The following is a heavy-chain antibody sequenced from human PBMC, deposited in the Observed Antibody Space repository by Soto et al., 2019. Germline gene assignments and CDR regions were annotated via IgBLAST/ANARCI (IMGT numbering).Heavy chain of an antibody. CDR2: IYPGDSDT. D-gene: IGHD2-2*01. CDR1: GYSLTSYW. J-gene: IGHJ6*02. CDR3: ARPSACSSTCCYDYYYYGMDV. Sequence: GASLKISCKGSGYSLTSYWIGWVRQMPGKGLGWMGIIYPGDSDTRYSPSFQGQVTISADKSISTAHLQWSSLKASDTAMHYCARPSACSSTCCYDYYYYGMDVSGQGTTVTVSS. V-gene: IGHV5-51*01.